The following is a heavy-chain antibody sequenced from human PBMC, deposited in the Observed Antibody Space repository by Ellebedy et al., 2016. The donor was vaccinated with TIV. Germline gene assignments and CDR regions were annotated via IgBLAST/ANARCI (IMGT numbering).Heavy chain of an antibody. J-gene: IGHJ4*02. CDR1: GGSVSNTRYY. CDR3: ASHRGFYSGWSFDY. V-gene: IGHV4-39*07. D-gene: IGHD5-12*01. CDR2: VYYSGSP. Sequence: MPSETLSLTCGVSGGSVSNTRYYWAWIRQPPGKGLEWLGSVYYSGSPYYNPSFKSRATMSLDTSKNQFSLKVNSVTAADTAIYYCASHRGFYSGWSFDYWGQGTLTTVSS.